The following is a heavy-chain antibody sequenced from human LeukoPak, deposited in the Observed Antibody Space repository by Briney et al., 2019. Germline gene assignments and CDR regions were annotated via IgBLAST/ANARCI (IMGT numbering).Heavy chain of an antibody. Sequence: ASVKVSCKASGYTFTGYYMHWVRQAPGQGLEWMGWINPNSGGTNYAQKFQGRVTMTRDTSISTAYMELSRLRSDDTAVYCCARDRYGDYEGYFDYWGQGTLVTVSS. CDR1: GYTFTGYY. D-gene: IGHD4-17*01. CDR3: ARDRYGDYEGYFDY. J-gene: IGHJ4*02. V-gene: IGHV1-2*02. CDR2: INPNSGGT.